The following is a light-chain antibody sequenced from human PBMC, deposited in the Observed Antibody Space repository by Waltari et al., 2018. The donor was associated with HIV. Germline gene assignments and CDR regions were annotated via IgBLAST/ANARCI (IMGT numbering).Light chain of an antibody. CDR2: EVS. Sequence: QSALTQPAPVSGSPGPSISISCPGTSRDVGGCTAVSWYQQHPAKAPKLVILEVSNRPSGVSNRFSGSKSGNRASLTISGLQAEDEAYYYCSSYTSSDTVVFGGGTKVTVL. V-gene: IGLV2-14*01. J-gene: IGLJ2*01. CDR1: SRDVGGCTA. CDR3: SSYTSSDTVV.